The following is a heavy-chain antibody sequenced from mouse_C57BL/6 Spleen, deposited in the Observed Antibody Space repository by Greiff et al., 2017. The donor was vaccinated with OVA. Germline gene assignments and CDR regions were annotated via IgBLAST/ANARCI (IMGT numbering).Heavy chain of an antibody. CDR2: INPNNGGT. CDR3: ASRDRLLGDMMY. V-gene: IGHV1-18*01. D-gene: IGHD2-3*01. CDR1: GYTFTDYN. J-gene: IGHJ4*01. Sequence: EVQLQQSGPELVKPGASVKLPCKASGYTFTDYNMDWVKQSPGKSLEWIGDINPNNGGTIYNQKFKGKATLTVDKSSSTAYMELRSLTSEDTAVDYCASRDRLLGDMMYWGQGASAAASS.